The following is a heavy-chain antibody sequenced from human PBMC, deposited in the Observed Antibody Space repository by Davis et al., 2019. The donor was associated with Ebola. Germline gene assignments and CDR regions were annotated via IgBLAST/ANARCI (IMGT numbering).Heavy chain of an antibody. CDR3: ARDKEQWLGEILYYYYGMDV. V-gene: IGHV3-74*03. D-gene: IGHD6-19*01. CDR2: INSGGGLT. Sequence: GESLKISCAASGFTFSSYWMHWVRQAPGKGLVWVSRINSGGGLTTYADSVKGRFTISRDNAKNSLYLQMNSLRDEDTAVYYCARDKEQWLGEILYYYYGMDVWGQGTTVTVSS. CDR1: GFTFSSYW. J-gene: IGHJ6*02.